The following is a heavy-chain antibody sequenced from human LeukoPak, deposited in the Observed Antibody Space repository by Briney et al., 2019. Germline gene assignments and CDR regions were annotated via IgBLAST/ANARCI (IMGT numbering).Heavy chain of an antibody. CDR1: GFIFSAYW. Sequence: GGSRRLSWVGAGFIFSAYWMAWVSQAAGKGAEWLANINQEGGEERYVAPVRGRFTISRDNTKNSLPPQTTRLRDEDTAVYFCVRGQWVEKFFDYWGQGTLVTVPS. V-gene: IGHV3-7*01. CDR3: VRGQWVEKFFDY. D-gene: IGHD6-19*01. J-gene: IGHJ4*02. CDR2: INQEGGEE.